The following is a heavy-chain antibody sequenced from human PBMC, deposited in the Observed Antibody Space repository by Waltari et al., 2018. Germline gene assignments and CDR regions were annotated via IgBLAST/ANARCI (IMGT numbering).Heavy chain of an antibody. CDR3: ARGNWGGWYFDL. J-gene: IGHJ2*01. CDR2: INDSGST. D-gene: IGHD7-27*01. V-gene: IGHV4-34*01. Sequence: QVQLQQWGAGLLKPSETLSLTCAVYVGAFTDHYWTWVRQAPGTGLEWVGQINDSGSTIYNPSLNSRATISVDRFRKQFSLRLNSVTAADTAVYYCARGNWGGWYFDLWGRGTLVTVSS. CDR1: VGAFTDHY.